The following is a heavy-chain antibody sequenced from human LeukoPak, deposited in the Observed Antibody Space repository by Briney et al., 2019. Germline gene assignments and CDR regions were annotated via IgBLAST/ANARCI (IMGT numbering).Heavy chain of an antibody. CDR2: MNPTSGHT. CDR3: ARSPVGVRKKHDL. V-gene: IGHV1-8*01. J-gene: IGHJ5*02. CDR1: GYTFTSYD. D-gene: IGHD3-10*01. Sequence: GASVKVSCKASGYTFTSYDINWVRQAPGQGLEWMGWMNPTSGHTGYVQKFQGRITMTRDTSVSTAYIVLNSLTSEDTAVYYCARSPVGVRKKHDLWGQGTLVIVSS.